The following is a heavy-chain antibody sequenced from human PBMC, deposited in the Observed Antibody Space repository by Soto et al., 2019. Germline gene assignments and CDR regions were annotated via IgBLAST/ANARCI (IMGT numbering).Heavy chain of an antibody. Sequence: PSETLSLTCSVSGGSISSSGYYWGWIRQPPGKGLEWIGSIYYSGSTYYNPSLKSRVTISVDTSKNQFSLKLSSVTAADTAVYYCARHSTYYYGMDVWGQGTTVTVSS. V-gene: IGHV4-39*01. CDR1: GGSISSSGYY. CDR2: IYYSGST. D-gene: IGHD4-17*01. J-gene: IGHJ6*02. CDR3: ARHSTYYYGMDV.